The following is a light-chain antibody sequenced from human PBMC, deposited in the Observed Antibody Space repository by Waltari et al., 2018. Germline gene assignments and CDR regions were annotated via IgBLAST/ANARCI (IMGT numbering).Light chain of an antibody. CDR3: QVWDSSSDHVV. V-gene: IGLV3-21*04. Sequence: SYVLTQPPSVSVAPGKTARITCGGNNIGSKSVHWYQQKPGQAHVLVIYYDSDRPSGIPERFSGSNSGNTATLTISRVEAGDEADYYWQVWDSSSDHVVFGGGTKLTVL. CDR2: YDS. J-gene: IGLJ2*01. CDR1: NIGSKS.